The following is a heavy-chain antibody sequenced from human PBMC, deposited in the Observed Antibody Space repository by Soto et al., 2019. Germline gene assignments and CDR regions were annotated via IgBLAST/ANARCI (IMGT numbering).Heavy chain of an antibody. J-gene: IGHJ4*02. V-gene: IGHV1-69*13. D-gene: IGHD1-26*01. CDR2: IIPIFGTA. Sequence: SVKVSCKASGGTFSSYAISWVRQAPGQGLEWMRGIIPIFGTANYAQKFQGRVTITADESTSTAYMELSSLRSEDTAVYYCARASRYGGPPLAFDYWGQGTLVTVSS. CDR1: GGTFSSYA. CDR3: ARASRYGGPPLAFDY.